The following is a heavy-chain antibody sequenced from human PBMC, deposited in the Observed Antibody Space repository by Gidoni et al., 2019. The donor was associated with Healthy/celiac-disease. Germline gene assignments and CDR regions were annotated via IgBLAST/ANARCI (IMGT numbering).Heavy chain of an antibody. V-gene: IGHV3-21*01. CDR1: GFPFSSYS. Sequence: EVQLVESGGGLVKPGGSLRLSCAASGFPFSSYSMNWVRQAPGKGLEWVSSISSSSSYIYYADSVKGRFTISRDNAKNSLYLQMNSLRAEDTAVYYCAREVQQLVHGMDVWGQGTTVTVSS. D-gene: IGHD6-13*01. J-gene: IGHJ6*02. CDR2: ISSSSSYI. CDR3: AREVQQLVHGMDV.